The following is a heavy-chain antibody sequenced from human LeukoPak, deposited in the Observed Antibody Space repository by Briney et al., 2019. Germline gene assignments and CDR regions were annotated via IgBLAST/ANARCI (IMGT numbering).Heavy chain of an antibody. CDR3: AKPKSGSLLLRSDYFDY. CDR2: IRYDGSNK. CDR1: GFTFRNYA. V-gene: IGHV3-30*02. Sequence: GGSLRLSCAVSGFTFRNYAMSWVRQAPGKGLEWVAFIRYDGSNKYYADSVKGRFTISRDNSKNTLYLQMNSLRAEDTAVYYCAKPKSGSLLLRSDYFDYWGQGTLVTVS. D-gene: IGHD2-15*01. J-gene: IGHJ4*02.